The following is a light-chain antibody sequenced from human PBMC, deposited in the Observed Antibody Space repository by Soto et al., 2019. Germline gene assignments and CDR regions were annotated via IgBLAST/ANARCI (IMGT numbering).Light chain of an antibody. J-gene: IGLJ1*01. Sequence: QAVVTQEPSLTVSPGGKVILTCGSTTGPVTTGHYPYWFQQKPGQAPRPLVYDTANIFSWTPVRFSGSLVGGKAALTLSGAQPEDDAEYYCLLSYRGDYVFGPGTKVTV. CDR2: DTA. CDR3: LLSYRGDYV. V-gene: IGLV7-46*01. CDR1: TGPVTTGHY.